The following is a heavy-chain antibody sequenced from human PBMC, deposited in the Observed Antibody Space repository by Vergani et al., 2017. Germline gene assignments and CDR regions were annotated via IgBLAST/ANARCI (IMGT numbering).Heavy chain of an antibody. CDR2: IYSGGST. D-gene: IGHD5-12*01. CDR1: GFTVSSNY. J-gene: IGHJ6*02. V-gene: IGHV3-53*04. CDR3: ARARVDIVATTTYYYYYYGIDV. Sequence: EVQLVESGGGLVQPGGSLRLSCAASGFTVSSNYMSWVRQAPGKGLEWVSVIYSGGSTYYAYSVKGRFTISRHNSKNTLFLQMNSLRAEDTAVYYCARARVDIVATTTYYYYYYGIDVWGQGTTVTVSS.